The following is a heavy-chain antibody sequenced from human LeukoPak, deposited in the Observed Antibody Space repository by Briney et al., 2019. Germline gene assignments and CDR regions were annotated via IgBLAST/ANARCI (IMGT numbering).Heavy chain of an antibody. V-gene: IGHV3-66*01. Sequence: GGSLKLSCAASGFTVSSNYMSWVRQAPGKGLEWVSVIYSGGSTYYADSVKGRFTISRDNSKNTLYLQMNSLRAEDTAVYYCAKDDYSNYYFDYWGQGTLVTVSS. CDR2: IYSGGST. CDR3: AKDDYSNYYFDY. CDR1: GFTVSSNY. D-gene: IGHD4-11*01. J-gene: IGHJ4*02.